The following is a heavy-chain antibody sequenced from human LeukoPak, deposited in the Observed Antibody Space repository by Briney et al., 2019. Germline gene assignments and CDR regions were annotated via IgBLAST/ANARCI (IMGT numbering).Heavy chain of an antibody. Sequence: PGGSLRLSCTASGFTFNRFWMSWVRQAPGKGLEWVANIKQDGSEKYYVDSVKGRFTISRDNAKNSLYLQMNSLRAEDTAVYYCAREQYYDFWSGYLKGRDYYYYYMDVWGKGTTVTVSS. V-gene: IGHV3-7*01. CDR3: AREQYYDFWSGYLKGRDYYYYYMDV. CDR1: GFTFNRFW. CDR2: IKQDGSEK. J-gene: IGHJ6*03. D-gene: IGHD3-3*01.